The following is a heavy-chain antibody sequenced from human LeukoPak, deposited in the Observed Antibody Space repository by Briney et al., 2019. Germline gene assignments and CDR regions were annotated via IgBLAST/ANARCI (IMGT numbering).Heavy chain of an antibody. D-gene: IGHD3-22*01. CDR2: IIPIFGTA. CDR1: GGTFSSYA. CDR3: ARAFMIVVVKGAFDI. Sequence: SVKVSCKASGGTFSSYAISWVRQAPGQGLEWMGGIIPIFGTANYAQKFQGRVTITTDESTSTAYMELSSLRSEDTAVYYCARAFMIVVVKGAFDIWGQGTMVTVSS. V-gene: IGHV1-69*05. J-gene: IGHJ3*02.